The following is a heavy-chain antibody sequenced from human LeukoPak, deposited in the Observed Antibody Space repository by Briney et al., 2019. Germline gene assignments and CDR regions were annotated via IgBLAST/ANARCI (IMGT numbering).Heavy chain of an antibody. CDR2: IYYSGST. Sequence: SETLSLTCTVSGGSISSHYWSWIRQPPGKGLEWIGYIYYSGSTNYNPSLKSRVTISVDTSKNQFSLKLSSVTAADTAVYYCARGRYSSPLDYWGQGTLVTVPS. CDR1: GGSISSHY. J-gene: IGHJ4*02. CDR3: ARGRYSSPLDY. D-gene: IGHD6-6*01. V-gene: IGHV4-59*11.